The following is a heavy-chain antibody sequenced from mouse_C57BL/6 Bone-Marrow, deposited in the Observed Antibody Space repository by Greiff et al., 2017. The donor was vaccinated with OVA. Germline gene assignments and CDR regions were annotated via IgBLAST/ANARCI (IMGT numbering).Heavy chain of an antibody. J-gene: IGHJ2*01. CDR1: GFTFSDYG. CDR2: ISSGSSTI. CDR3: ASVYYYGSSFDY. V-gene: IGHV5-17*01. Sequence: EVMLVESGGGLVKPGGSLKLSCAASGFTFSDYGMHWVRQAPEKGLEWVAYISSGSSTIYYADTVKGRFTISRDNAKNTLFLQMTSLRSEDTAMYYCASVYYYGSSFDYWGQGTTLTVSS. D-gene: IGHD1-1*01.